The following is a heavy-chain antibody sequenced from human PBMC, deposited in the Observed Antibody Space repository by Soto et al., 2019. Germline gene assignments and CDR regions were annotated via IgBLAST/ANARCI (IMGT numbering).Heavy chain of an antibody. Sequence: ASVKVSCKASGYTFTGYYMHWVRQAPGQGLEWMGWINPNSGGTNYAQKFQGWVTMTRDTSISTAYMELSRLKSDDTAVYYCAREGCSGGSCYPYYYYYGMDVWGQGTTVTVSS. D-gene: IGHD2-15*01. CDR3: AREGCSGGSCYPYYYYYGMDV. J-gene: IGHJ6*02. V-gene: IGHV1-2*04. CDR2: INPNSGGT. CDR1: GYTFTGYY.